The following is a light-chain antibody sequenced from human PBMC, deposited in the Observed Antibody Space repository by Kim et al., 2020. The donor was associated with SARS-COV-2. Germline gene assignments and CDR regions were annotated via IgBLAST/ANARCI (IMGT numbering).Light chain of an antibody. J-gene: IGKJ1*01. Sequence: EIVLTQSPDTLSLSPGERATLSCRASQSVSSSSLAWYQQKTGQAPRLLIYGASNRATGVPDRFSGSGSGTDFTLTISRLEPEDFAVYYCQNYGSSPSWKFGQGTKVDIK. CDR1: QSVSSSS. CDR3: QNYGSSPSWK. V-gene: IGKV3-20*01. CDR2: GAS.